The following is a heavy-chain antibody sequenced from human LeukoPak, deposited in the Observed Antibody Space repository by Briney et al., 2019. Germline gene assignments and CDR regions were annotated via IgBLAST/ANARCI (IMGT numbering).Heavy chain of an antibody. CDR3: AKVGPVDGMQS. J-gene: IGHJ5*02. Sequence: GGSLRPSCAAAGFTFSSYAMSWVRQAPGKGLEWVSGINKSGGSIYNADSVEGRFTISRDNSKNTLYLEMNSLRAEDTAVYYCAKVGPVDGMQSWGQGTLVTVSS. D-gene: IGHD6-13*01. CDR2: INKSGGSI. CDR1: GFTFSSYA. V-gene: IGHV3-23*01.